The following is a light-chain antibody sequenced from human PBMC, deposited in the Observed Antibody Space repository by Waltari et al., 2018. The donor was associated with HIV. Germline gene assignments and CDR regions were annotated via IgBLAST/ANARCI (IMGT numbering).Light chain of an antibody. CDR2: EVS. J-gene: IGLJ1*01. CDR1: TSDVGGYNY. CDR3: SSYAGSNNFGYV. V-gene: IGLV2-8*01. Sequence: QSALTQPPSASGSPGQSATISCTGTTSDVGGYNYVPCYQQHPGKAPKLMIYEVSKRSSGVPDRFSGSKSGNTASLTVSGLQAEDEADYYCSSYAGSNNFGYVFGTGTKVTVL.